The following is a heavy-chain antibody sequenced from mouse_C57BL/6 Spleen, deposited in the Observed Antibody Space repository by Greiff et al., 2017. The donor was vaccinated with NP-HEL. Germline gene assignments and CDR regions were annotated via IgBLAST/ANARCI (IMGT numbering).Heavy chain of an antibody. CDR2: INPNNGGT. CDR1: GYTFTDYN. V-gene: IGHV1-22*01. D-gene: IGHD1-1*01. Sequence: VQLQQSGPELVKPGASVKMSCKASGYTFTDYNMHWVKQSHGKSLEWIGYINPNNGGTSYNQKFKGKATLTVNKSSSTAYMELRSLTSEESAVYYCAREGDYYCGSSDRFAYWGKGTLVTVSA. J-gene: IGHJ3*01. CDR3: AREGDYYCGSSDRFAY.